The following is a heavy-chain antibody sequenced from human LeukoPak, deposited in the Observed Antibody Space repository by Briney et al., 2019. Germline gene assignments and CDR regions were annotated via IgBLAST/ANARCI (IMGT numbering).Heavy chain of an antibody. J-gene: IGHJ4*02. Sequence: GGSLRLSCAASGFTFSSYSMNWVRQAPGKGLEWVSYISSSSRTIHYADSVKGRFTISRGNAKNSVYLQMNSLRAEDTAIYNCARIGYSSSSLDLWGRGTLVTVSS. D-gene: IGHD6-6*01. V-gene: IGHV3-48*04. CDR1: GFTFSSYS. CDR3: ARIGYSSSSLDL. CDR2: ISSSSRTI.